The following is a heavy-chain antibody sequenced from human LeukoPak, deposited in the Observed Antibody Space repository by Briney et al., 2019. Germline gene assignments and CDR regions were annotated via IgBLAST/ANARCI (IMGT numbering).Heavy chain of an antibody. CDR1: GGSISSYY. Sequence: SETLSLTCTVSGGSISSYYWSWIRQPPGKGLEWIGYIYCSGSTNYNPSLKSRVTISVDTSKNQFSLKLSSVTAADTAVYYCARHHDYGGNVDYWGQGTLVTVSS. CDR3: ARHHDYGGNVDY. J-gene: IGHJ4*02. CDR2: IYCSGST. D-gene: IGHD4-17*01. V-gene: IGHV4-59*08.